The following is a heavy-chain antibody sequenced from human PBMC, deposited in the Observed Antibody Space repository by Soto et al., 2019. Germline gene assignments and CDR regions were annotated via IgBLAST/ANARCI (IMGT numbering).Heavy chain of an antibody. CDR2: INHNGST. CDR3: GRGRGDSDAWGSYYSGMDV. V-gene: IGHV4-34*01. CDR1: GGSFSNYY. Sequence: LSLTCAIYGGSFSNYYWNWIRQPPGKGLEWMGKINHNGSTNYSPSLKSRLTISVDTSKNQFSLKLISVTAADTAVYFSGRGRGDSDAWGSYYSGMDVWGQGTTVTVSS. J-gene: IGHJ6*02. D-gene: IGHD7-27*01.